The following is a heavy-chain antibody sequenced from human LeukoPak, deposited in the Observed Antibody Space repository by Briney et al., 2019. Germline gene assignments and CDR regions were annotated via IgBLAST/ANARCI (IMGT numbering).Heavy chain of an antibody. J-gene: IGHJ3*02. CDR1: GFTFTSSA. V-gene: IGHV1-58*02. D-gene: IGHD3-22*01. Sequence: SVKVSCKASGFTFTSSAMQWVRQARGQRLEWTGWIVVGSGNTNYAQKFQERVTITRDMSTSTAYMELSSLRSEDTAVYYCAAVQPITMIGDAFDIWGQGTMVTVSS. CDR3: AAVQPITMIGDAFDI. CDR2: IVVGSGNT.